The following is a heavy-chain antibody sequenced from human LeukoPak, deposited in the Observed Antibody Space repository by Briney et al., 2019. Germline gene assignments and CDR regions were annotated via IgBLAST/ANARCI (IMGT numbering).Heavy chain of an antibody. CDR3: ARDSGGGGYYGKDV. CDR1: GFTLSSYE. CDR2: ISNSGSSI. V-gene: IGHV3-48*03. Sequence: GGSLRLSCAASGFTLSSYEMQGVRQAPWKGLEWISYISNSGSSIYYADSVKGRFTISRDNAKKSLYLKMNSLRVEDMAVYYCARDSGGGGYYGKDVWGQGTTVTVSS. D-gene: IGHD3-10*01. J-gene: IGHJ6*02.